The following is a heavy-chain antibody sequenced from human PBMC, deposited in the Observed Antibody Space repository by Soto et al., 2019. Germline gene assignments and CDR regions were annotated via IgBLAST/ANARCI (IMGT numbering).Heavy chain of an antibody. CDR3: ARADRYTYGVDV. CDR1: GYIFTNYL. V-gene: IGHV5-10-1*01. D-gene: IGHD5-12*01. CDR2: IDPSDSYI. Sequence: LGESRKISCQGSGYIFTNYLVTWVRQVPGKGLEWMGRIDPSDSYINYSPSSQGHVTISADNSITTAYLQWNSLKASDTAIYYCARADRYTYGVDVWGQGTKVTVS. J-gene: IGHJ6*02.